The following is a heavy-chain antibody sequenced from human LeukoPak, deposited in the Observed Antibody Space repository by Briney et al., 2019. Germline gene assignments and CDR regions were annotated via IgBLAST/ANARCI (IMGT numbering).Heavy chain of an antibody. CDR2: ISSNGGST. J-gene: IGHJ3*02. CDR3: ARAGSGYDAFDI. V-gene: IGHV3-64*01. CDR1: GFTFSSYA. Sequence: GGSLRLSCAASGFTFSSYAMHWVRQAPGKGLEYVSAISSNGGSTYYANSVKGRFTISRDNSKNTRYLQMGSLRAEDMAVYYCARAGSGYDAFDIWGQGTMVTVSS. D-gene: IGHD6-19*01.